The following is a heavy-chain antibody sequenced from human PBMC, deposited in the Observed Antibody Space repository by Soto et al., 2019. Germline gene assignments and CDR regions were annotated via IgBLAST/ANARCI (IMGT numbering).Heavy chain of an antibody. Sequence: SETLSLTCTVSGGSISSSSYYWGWIRQPPGKGLEWIGSIYYSGSTYYNPSLKSRVTISVDTSKNQFSLKLSSVTAADTAVYYCARGSGYSSGWNRGSWFDPWGQGTLVTVSS. V-gene: IGHV4-39*07. CDR1: GGSISSSSYY. D-gene: IGHD6-19*01. J-gene: IGHJ5*02. CDR2: IYYSGST. CDR3: ARGSGYSSGWNRGSWFDP.